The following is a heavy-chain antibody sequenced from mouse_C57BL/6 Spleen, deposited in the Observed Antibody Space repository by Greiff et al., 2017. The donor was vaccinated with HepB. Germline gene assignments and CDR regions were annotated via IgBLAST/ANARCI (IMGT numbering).Heavy chain of an antibody. V-gene: IGHV1-5*01. J-gene: IGHJ2*01. CDR3: TRPERKYVGYFDY. CDR2: IYPGNSDT. D-gene: IGHD5-1-1*01. CDR1: GYTFTSYW. Sequence: EVQLQQSGTVLARPGASVKMSCKTSGYTFTSYWMHWVKQRPGQGLEWMGAIYPGNSDTIYNQKFKSKAKLTAVTSASTAYRELSSLTNEDSAVYYGTRPERKYVGYFDYWGQGTTLTVSS.